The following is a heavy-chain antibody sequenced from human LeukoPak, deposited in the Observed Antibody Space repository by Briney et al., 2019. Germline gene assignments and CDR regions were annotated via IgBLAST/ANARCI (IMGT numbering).Heavy chain of an antibody. CDR2: IYSGGTT. CDR3: ARDAGGLIVGATSLDY. CDR1: GFTVSSTY. J-gene: IGHJ4*02. V-gene: IGHV3-53*01. Sequence: GGSLRLSCAASGFTVSSTYMAWVRQAPGRGLEWVSIIYSGGTTYYADSVKGRFTISRDNSKNTLYLQMNSLRAEDTAVYYCARDAGGLIVGATSLDYWGQGTLVTVSS. D-gene: IGHD1-26*01.